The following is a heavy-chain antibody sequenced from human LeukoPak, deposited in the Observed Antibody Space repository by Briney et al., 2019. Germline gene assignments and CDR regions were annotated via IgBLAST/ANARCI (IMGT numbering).Heavy chain of an antibody. V-gene: IGHV3-23*01. J-gene: IGHJ4*02. CDR3: AKGPRASIITMVRGVVKGGFDY. Sequence: GGSLRLSCAASGFTFSSYAMSWVRQAPGKGLEWVSAISGSGGSTHYADSVKGRFTISRDNSKNTLYLQMNSLRAEDTAVYYCAKGPRASIITMVRGVVKGGFDYWGQGTLVTVSS. D-gene: IGHD3-10*01. CDR1: GFTFSSYA. CDR2: ISGSGGST.